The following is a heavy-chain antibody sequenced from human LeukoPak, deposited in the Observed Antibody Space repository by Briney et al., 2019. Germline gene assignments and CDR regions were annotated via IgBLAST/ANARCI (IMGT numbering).Heavy chain of an antibody. V-gene: IGHV3-23*01. D-gene: IGHD1-26*01. CDR3: AKGPSGIFDY. CDR2: ISGSGGST. CDR1: GFTFSSYG. J-gene: IGHJ4*02. Sequence: GGTLKLSCAASGFTFSSYGMSWVRQAPGKGPEWVSAISGSGGSTYYADSAKGRFTISRDNSKNTLYLQMNSLRAEDTAVYYCAKGPSGIFDYWGQGTLVTVSS.